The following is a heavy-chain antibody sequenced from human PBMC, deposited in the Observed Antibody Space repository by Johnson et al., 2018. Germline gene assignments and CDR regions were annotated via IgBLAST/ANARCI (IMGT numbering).Heavy chain of an antibody. CDR3: SSIHGWALDV. CDR1: GFTFSSYS. Sequence: VQLVQSGGGLVKPGGSLRLSCVASGFTFSSYSMNWVRQAPGKGLEWVSIIDKSSTKIYNADSVKGRFTISRDNAKNSLYMQMNSLRAEDTAVYYCSSIHGWALDVWGKGTALTVSS. J-gene: IGHJ6*04. CDR2: IDKSSTKI. D-gene: IGHD3-10*01. V-gene: IGHV3-21*01.